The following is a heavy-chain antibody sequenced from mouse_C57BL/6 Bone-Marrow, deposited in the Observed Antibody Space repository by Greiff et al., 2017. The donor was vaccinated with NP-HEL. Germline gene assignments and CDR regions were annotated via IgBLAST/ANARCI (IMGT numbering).Heavy chain of an antibody. V-gene: IGHV5-16*01. CDR1: GFTFSDYY. CDR3: AREILLRYWYFDV. D-gene: IGHD1-1*01. J-gene: IGHJ1*03. Sequence: EVMLVESEGGLVQPGSSMKLSCTASGFTFSDYYMAWVRQVPEKGLEWVANINYDGSSTYYLDSLKSRFIISRDNAKNILYLQMSSLKSEDTATYYCAREILLRYWYFDVWGTGTTVTVSS. CDR2: INYDGSST.